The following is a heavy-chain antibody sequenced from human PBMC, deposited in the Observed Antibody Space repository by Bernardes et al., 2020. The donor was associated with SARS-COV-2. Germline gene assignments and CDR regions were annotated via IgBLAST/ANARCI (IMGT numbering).Heavy chain of an antibody. CDR3: ARDFTY. CDR2: IYYSGST. J-gene: IGHJ4*02. CDR1: GGSISSYY. Sequence: SETLSLTCTVSGGSISSYYWSWIRQPPGKGLEWIGYIYYSGSTNYNPSLKSRVTISVDTSKNQFSLKLSSVTAADTAVYYCARDFTYWGQGTLVTVSS. V-gene: IGHV4-59*01.